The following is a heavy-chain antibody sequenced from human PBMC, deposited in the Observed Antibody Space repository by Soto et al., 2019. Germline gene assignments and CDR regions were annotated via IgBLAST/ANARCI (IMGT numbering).Heavy chain of an antibody. J-gene: IGHJ4*02. CDR1: GYAFTSYA. D-gene: IGHD6-6*01. CDR2: INAGNGNT. Sequence: GVSVPVSCKASGYAFTSYAMHWVRQAPGQRLEWMGWINAGNGNTKYSQKFQGRVTITRDTSASTAYMELSSLRSEDTAVYYCARERMDSSSSREFDDWGQGTLVTVYS. CDR3: ARERMDSSSSREFDD. V-gene: IGHV1-3*01.